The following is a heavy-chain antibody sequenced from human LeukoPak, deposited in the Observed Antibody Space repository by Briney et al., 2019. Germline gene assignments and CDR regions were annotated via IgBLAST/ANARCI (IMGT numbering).Heavy chain of an antibody. CDR3: ARIRDGYNDAYDL. Sequence: ASVKVSCKASGYTFTDSYVHWVRQAPGQVLEWVGLTDPDGGNTNYAQNFQGRVTLTRDTSTSTLYMELSSLRSEDTAIYYCARIRDGYNDAYDLWGQGTVVTVPS. J-gene: IGHJ3*01. CDR1: GYTFTDSY. CDR2: TDPDGGNT. V-gene: IGHV1-46*01. D-gene: IGHD5-24*01.